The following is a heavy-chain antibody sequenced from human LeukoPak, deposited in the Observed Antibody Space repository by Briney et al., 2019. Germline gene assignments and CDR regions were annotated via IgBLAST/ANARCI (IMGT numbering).Heavy chain of an antibody. V-gene: IGHV4-34*01. J-gene: IGHJ4*02. CDR1: GGSISSYY. CDR2: INHSGST. CDR3: ARHERSVAVAGSFDF. D-gene: IGHD6-19*01. Sequence: PSETLSLTCTVSGGSISSYYWSWIRQPPGKGLEWIGEINHSGSTNYNPSLKSRVTISVDTSKNQFSLKLSSVTAADTAVYYCARHERSVAVAGSFDFWGQGTLVTVSS.